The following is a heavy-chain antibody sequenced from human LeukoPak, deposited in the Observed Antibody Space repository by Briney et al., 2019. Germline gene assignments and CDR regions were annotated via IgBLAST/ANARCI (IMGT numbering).Heavy chain of an antibody. V-gene: IGHV1-69*13. CDR3: ARDIWDIVVVPAAASADSYYGMDV. CDR1: GGTFSSYA. D-gene: IGHD2-2*01. Sequence: SVKVSCKASGGTFSSYAISWVRQAPGQGLEWMGGIIPIFGTANYAQKFQGRVTITADESTSTAYMELSSLRSEDTAVYYCARDIWDIVVVPAAASADSYYGMDVWGQGTTVTVSS. J-gene: IGHJ6*02. CDR2: IIPIFGTA.